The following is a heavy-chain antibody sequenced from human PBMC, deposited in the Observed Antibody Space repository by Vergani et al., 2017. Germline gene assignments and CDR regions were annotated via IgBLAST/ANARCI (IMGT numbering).Heavy chain of an antibody. CDR3: ARHTTYTDS. D-gene: IGHD1-1*01. CDR2: IYPADSDT. CDR1: EYSFGNYW. J-gene: IGHJ4*02. Sequence: EVELVQSGPEMRKPGESLKISCKGSEYSFGNYWIGWVRQMPGKGLEWMGIIYPADSDTSYSPSFQGQVTISADKSISTAFLQWDSLKASDTALYDCARHTTYTDSWGQGTLVTVSS. V-gene: IGHV5-51*01.